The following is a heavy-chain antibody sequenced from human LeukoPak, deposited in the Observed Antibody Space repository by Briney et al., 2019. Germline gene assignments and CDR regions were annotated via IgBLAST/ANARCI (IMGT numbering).Heavy chain of an antibody. CDR3: AREASDYGGND. CDR1: GFTFSSYS. V-gene: IGHV3-21*01. J-gene: IGHJ4*02. D-gene: IGHD4-23*01. CDR2: ISSSSSYI. Sequence: GGSLRLSCAASGFTFSSYSMNWVRQAPGEGLEWVSSISSSSSYIYYADSVKGRFTISRDNAKNSLYLQMNSLRAEDTAVYYCAREASDYGGNDWGQGTLVTVSS.